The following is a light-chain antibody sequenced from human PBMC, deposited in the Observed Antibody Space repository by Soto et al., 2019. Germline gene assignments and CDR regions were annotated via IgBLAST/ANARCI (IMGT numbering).Light chain of an antibody. CDR1: QSISRSD. CDR2: ATS. J-gene: IGKJ4*01. V-gene: IGKV3-20*01. CDR3: QQYGSSPT. Sequence: IVLTQSPGTLPLSQGESAPLSCRASQSISRSDLAWYQHRPGQSPRLLIYATSSRATGIPDRFTGGGAGTGFTLTISRLEPEDSAVYYCQQYGSSPTFGGGTKVDIK.